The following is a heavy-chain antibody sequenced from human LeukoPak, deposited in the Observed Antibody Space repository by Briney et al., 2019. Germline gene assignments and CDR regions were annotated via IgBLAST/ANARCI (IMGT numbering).Heavy chain of an antibody. V-gene: IGHV3-7*01. CDR2: IKQDGSEK. CDR1: GFTFSSYW. J-gene: IGHJ6*03. CDR3: ARADYSNAYYYYYYMDV. D-gene: IGHD4-11*01. Sequence: GGSLRLSCAASGFTFSSYWMSWVRQAPGKGLEWVANIKQDGSEKYYVDSVKGRFTISRDNAKNSLYLQMNSLRAEDTAVYYCARADYSNAYYYYYYMDVWGKGTTVTVSS.